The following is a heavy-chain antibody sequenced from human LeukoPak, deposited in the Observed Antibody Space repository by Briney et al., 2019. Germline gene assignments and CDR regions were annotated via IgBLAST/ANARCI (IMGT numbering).Heavy chain of an antibody. V-gene: IGHV1-46*01. CDR3: ARDRIYCSGGSCYSPDAFDI. D-gene: IGHD2-15*01. CDR2: INPSGGST. J-gene: IGHJ3*02. Sequence: ASVKVSCKASGYTFTNYYMHWVRQAPGQGLEWMGIINPSGGSTSYAQKFQGRVTMTRDMSTSTVYMELSSLRSEDTAVYYCARDRIYCSGGSCYSPDAFDIWGQGTMVTVSS. CDR1: GYTFTNYY.